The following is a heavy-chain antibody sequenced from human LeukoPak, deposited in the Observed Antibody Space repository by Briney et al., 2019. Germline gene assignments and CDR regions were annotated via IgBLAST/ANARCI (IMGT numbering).Heavy chain of an antibody. CDR3: AGHKDYYYSYMDV. CDR2: IYYSGST. J-gene: IGHJ6*03. V-gene: IGHV4-39*01. CDR1: GDSISTSSYY. Sequence: KTSETLSLTCSVSGDSISTSSYYWGWIRQPPGKGLEWIGTIYYSGSTYYNPSLTSRVTISVDTSKNQFSLKLSSVTAADTAVYYCAGHKDYYYSYMDVWGKGTTVTISS.